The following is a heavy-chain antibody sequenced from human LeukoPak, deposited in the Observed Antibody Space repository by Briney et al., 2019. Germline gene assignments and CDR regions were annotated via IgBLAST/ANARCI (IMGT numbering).Heavy chain of an antibody. Sequence: GGSLRLSCAASGFTFSSYSVNWVRQAPGKGLEWVSSISSSSSYIYYADSVKGRFTISRDNAKNSLYLQMNSLRAEDTAVYYCARSDTYSSSWPFDYWGQGTLVTVSS. CDR1: GFTFSSYS. V-gene: IGHV3-21*01. J-gene: IGHJ4*02. CDR3: ARSDTYSSSWPFDY. CDR2: ISSSSSYI. D-gene: IGHD6-13*01.